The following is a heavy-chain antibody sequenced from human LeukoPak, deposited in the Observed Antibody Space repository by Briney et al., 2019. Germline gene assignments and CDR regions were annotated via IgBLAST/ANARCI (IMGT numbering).Heavy chain of an antibody. Sequence: SETLSLTCIVSRDSISSYYWSWIRQPPGRGREWIGYIYYGGSTNYNPSLKCRVTISVDTSKGQFSLKLSSETPTDTAMDYCGRVPAQYHGNWIDPWGQGILVTVSP. J-gene: IGHJ5*01. V-gene: IGHV4-59*01. CDR1: RDSISSYY. CDR2: IYYGGST. D-gene: IGHD1-14*01. CDR3: GRVPAQYHGNWIDP.